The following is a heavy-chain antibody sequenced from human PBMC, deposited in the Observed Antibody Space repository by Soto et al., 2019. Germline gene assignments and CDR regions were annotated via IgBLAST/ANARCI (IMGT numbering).Heavy chain of an antibody. V-gene: IGHV3-64D*06. CDR3: AAAKLLPFEX. Sequence: GGSLRLSCSTSGFTFSVCKMHWVRQAPGKGLEYVSGISNQGDTTYYADSVKVRFTISRDNSKNTLYFKMSSLRPEDTAVYYCAAAKLLPFEXWGQVTQVTVSX. D-gene: IGHD2-15*01. CDR2: ISNQGDTT. J-gene: IGHJ4*02. CDR1: GFTFSVCK.